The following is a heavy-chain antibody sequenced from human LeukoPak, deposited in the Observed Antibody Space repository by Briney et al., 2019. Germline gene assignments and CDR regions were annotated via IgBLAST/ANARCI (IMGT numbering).Heavy chain of an antibody. Sequence: SETLSLTCAVYGGSFSGYYWSWIRQPPGKGLEWIREINHSGSTNYNPSLKSRVTISVDTSKNQFSLKLSSVTAADTAVYYCARGKRVVPANWFDPWGQGTLVTVSS. V-gene: IGHV4-34*01. CDR3: ARGKRVVPANWFDP. CDR2: INHSGST. D-gene: IGHD2-2*01. J-gene: IGHJ5*02. CDR1: GGSFSGYY.